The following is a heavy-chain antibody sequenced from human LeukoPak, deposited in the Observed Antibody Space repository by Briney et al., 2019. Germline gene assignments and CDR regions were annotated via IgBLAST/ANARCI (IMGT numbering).Heavy chain of an antibody. D-gene: IGHD4-17*01. V-gene: IGHV3-21*01. CDR3: ARDMTTVRYWYFDL. J-gene: IGHJ2*01. Sequence: GGSLRLSCAASGFTFSSFSMNWVRQAPGKGLEWVSSISSSGSYIYYADSVKGRFTISRDNAKNSVYLQMNSLRGEDTAVYCCARDMTTVRYWYFDLWGRGTLVTVSS. CDR1: GFTFSSFS. CDR2: ISSSGSYI.